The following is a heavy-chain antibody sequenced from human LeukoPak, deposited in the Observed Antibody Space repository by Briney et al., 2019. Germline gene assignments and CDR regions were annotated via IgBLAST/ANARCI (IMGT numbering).Heavy chain of an antibody. Sequence: ASVKVSCKAPGYTFTSYYMHWVRRAPGQGLEWMGRINPNSGDTKFAQKFQGRVTLTRDTSISTAYMELTSLTSADTAVYYCARDIGFRNAFNIWAKGHWSPSLQ. CDR3: ARDIGFRNAFNI. J-gene: IGHJ3*02. D-gene: IGHD3-10*01. V-gene: IGHV1-2*06. CDR1: GYTFTSYY. CDR2: INPNSGDT.